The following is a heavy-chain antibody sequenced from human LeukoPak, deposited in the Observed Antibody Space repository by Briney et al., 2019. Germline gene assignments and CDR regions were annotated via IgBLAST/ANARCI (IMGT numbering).Heavy chain of an antibody. CDR1: GFTFSSYA. CDR3: AGDGGNFGGYFDY. J-gene: IGHJ4*02. V-gene: IGHV3-30-3*01. CDR2: ISYDGSNK. Sequence: PGRSLRLSCAASGFTFSSYAMHWVRQAPGKGLEWVAVISYDGSNKYYADSVKGRFTISRDNSKNTLYLQMNSLRAEDTAVYYCAGDGGNFGGYFDYWGQGTLVTVSS. D-gene: IGHD4-23*01.